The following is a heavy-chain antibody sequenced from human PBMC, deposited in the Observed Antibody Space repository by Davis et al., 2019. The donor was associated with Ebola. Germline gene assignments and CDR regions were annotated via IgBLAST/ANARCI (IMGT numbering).Heavy chain of an antibody. V-gene: IGHV3-48*04. Sequence: PGGSLRLSCAASGFTFSSYGMHWVRQAPGKGLEWVSYISSSGSTIYYADSVKGRFTISRDNAKNSLYLQMNSLRAEDTAVYYCARERNYYYGMDVWGQGTTVTVSS. J-gene: IGHJ6*02. CDR3: ARERNYYYGMDV. CDR1: GFTFSSYG. CDR2: ISSSGSTI.